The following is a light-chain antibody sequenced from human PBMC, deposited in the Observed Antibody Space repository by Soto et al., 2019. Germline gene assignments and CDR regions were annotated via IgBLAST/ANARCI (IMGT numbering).Light chain of an antibody. CDR1: QSISSW. CDR2: KAS. V-gene: IGKV1-5*03. Sequence: DSQMTQSPSTLSASVGDRVTITCRASQSISSWLAWYQQKPGKATKLLIYKASSLESGVPSRFSGSGSGTEFTLTISSLQPDDFATYYCQQYNSYLYTFGQGTKVDIK. CDR3: QQYNSYLYT. J-gene: IGKJ2*01.